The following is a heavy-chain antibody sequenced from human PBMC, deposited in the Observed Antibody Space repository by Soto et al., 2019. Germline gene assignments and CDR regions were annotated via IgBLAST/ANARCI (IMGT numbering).Heavy chain of an antibody. D-gene: IGHD4-17*01. CDR2: IYSGGST. CDR3: AREDGGQRGGAFDI. J-gene: IGHJ3*02. V-gene: IGHV3-53*01. CDR1: GFTVSSNY. Sequence: EVQLVESGGGLIQPGGSLRLSCAASGFTVSSNYMSWVRQAPGKGLEWVSVIYSGGSTYYADSVKGRFTISRDNSKNTLYLQMNSPRAEDTAVYYCAREDGGQRGGAFDIWGQGTMVTVSS.